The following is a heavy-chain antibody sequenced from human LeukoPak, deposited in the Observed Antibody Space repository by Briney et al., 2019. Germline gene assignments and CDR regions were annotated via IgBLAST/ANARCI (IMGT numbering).Heavy chain of an antibody. J-gene: IGHJ4*02. D-gene: IGHD6-13*01. CDR1: GYTLTELS. CDR3: ATRTYSSRLQGLVDY. V-gene: IGHV1-24*01. CDR2: FDPEDGET. Sequence: ASVKVSCKVSGYTLTELSMHWVRQAPGKGLEWMGGFDPEDGETIYTQKFQGRVTMTEDTSTDTAYMELSSLRSEDTAVYYCATRTYSSRLQGLVDYWGQGTLVTVSS.